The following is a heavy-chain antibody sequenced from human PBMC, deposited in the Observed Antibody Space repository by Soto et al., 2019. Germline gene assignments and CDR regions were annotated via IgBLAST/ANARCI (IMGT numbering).Heavy chain of an antibody. D-gene: IGHD2-8*01. Sequence: SETLSLTCAVYGGTFSVYYWSWIRQPPGKGLEWIGEINHSGSTNYNPSLKSRVTISVDTSKNQFSLKLSSVTVADTAVYYCARSNGPPYGMDVWGQGTTVTVSS. CDR1: GGTFSVYY. CDR2: INHSGST. CDR3: ARSNGPPYGMDV. V-gene: IGHV4-34*01. J-gene: IGHJ6*02.